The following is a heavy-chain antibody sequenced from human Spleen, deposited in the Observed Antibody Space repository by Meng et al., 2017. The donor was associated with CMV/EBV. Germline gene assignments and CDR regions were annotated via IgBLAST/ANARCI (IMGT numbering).Heavy chain of an antibody. CDR3: ARRKWFGELFYFDY. CDR1: GGSISSSSYY. Sequence: GSLRLSCTVSGGSISSSSYYWGWIRQPPGKGLEWIGSIYYSGSTYYNPSLKSRVTLSVDTSKNQFSLRLNSLTAADTAVYYCARRKWFGELFYFDYWGQGTLVTVSS. J-gene: IGHJ4*02. CDR2: IYYSGST. V-gene: IGHV4-39*07. D-gene: IGHD3-10*01.